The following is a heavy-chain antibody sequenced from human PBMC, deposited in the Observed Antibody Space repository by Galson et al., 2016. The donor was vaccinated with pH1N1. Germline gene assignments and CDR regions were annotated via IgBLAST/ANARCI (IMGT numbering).Heavy chain of an antibody. Sequence: SLRLSCAASGFSFGDYAMSWVRQAPGKGLEWVGLIRSKVYGGTTEYAASVKGRFTILRDDSKYIAYLQMNSLRTEDTALYYCTRARYNLLTGYLIDFWGQGTLVTVSS. CDR2: IRSKVYGGTT. CDR3: TRARYNLLTGYLIDF. J-gene: IGHJ4*02. D-gene: IGHD3-9*01. CDR1: GFSFGDYA. V-gene: IGHV3-49*04.